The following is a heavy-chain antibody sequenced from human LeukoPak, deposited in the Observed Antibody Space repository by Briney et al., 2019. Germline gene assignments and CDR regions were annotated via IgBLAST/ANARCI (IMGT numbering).Heavy chain of an antibody. CDR2: IYYSGST. CDR3: ARLGRRSGYYYYGMDV. J-gene: IGHJ6*02. CDR1: GGSISSSNYY. V-gene: IGHV4-39*01. D-gene: IGHD3-10*01. Sequence: SETLSLTCTVSGGSISSSNYYWGWIRQPPGKGLEWIGSIYYSGSTYYSPSLKSRVTISVDTSKNQSSLKLSSVTAADTAVYYCARLGRRSGYYYYGMDVWGQGTTVTVSS.